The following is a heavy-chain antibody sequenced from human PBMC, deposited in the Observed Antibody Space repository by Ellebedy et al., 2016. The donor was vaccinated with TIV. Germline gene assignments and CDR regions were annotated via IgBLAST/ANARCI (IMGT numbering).Heavy chain of an antibody. CDR2: IIPILGIA. J-gene: IGHJ6*02. CDR3: ARTHTAMLEYNYGTDV. V-gene: IGHV1-69*04. CDR1: GYTFSSYG. D-gene: IGHD5-18*01. Sequence: AASVTVSCKASGYTFSSYGIRWVRQAPGQGLEWMGRIIPILGIANYAQKFQDRVTILADKSTSPAFMELSSLRSEETAVYYCARTHTAMLEYNYGTDVWGQGTTVTVS.